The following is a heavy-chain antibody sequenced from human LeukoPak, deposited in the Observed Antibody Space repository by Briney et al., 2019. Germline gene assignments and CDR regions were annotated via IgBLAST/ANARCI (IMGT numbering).Heavy chain of an antibody. CDR3: ARDDYYDSSGYSFDY. V-gene: IGHV1-46*01. D-gene: IGHD3-22*01. CDR1: GYTFTSYY. Sequence: ASVKVSCKASGYTFTSYYMHWVRQAPGQGLEWMGLMNPSGGITTYAQRFQGRVTMTRDMSTSTVYMELSSLRSEDTAVYYCARDDYYDSSGYSFDYWGQGTLVTVSS. J-gene: IGHJ4*02. CDR2: MNPSGGIT.